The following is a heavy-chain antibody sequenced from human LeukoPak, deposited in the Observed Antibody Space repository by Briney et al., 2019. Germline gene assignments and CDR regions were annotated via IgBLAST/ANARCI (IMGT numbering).Heavy chain of an antibody. CDR1: GYTFTGYY. D-gene: IGHD3-22*01. V-gene: IGHV1-2*02. CDR2: SNPNSGGT. Sequence: GASVKVSCKASGYTFTGYYMHWVRQAPGQGLEWMGWSNPNSGGTNYAQKFQGRVTMTRDTSISTAYMELSRLRSDDTAVYYCARDHTNYYDSSGFDYWGQGTLVTVSS. CDR3: ARDHTNYYDSSGFDY. J-gene: IGHJ4*02.